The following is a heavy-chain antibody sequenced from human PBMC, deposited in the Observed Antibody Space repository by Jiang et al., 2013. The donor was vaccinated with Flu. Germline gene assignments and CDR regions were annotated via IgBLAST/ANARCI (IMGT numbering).Heavy chain of an antibody. CDR1: GYTFTSYD. CDR3: ARDRILHNWFDP. V-gene: IGHV1-8*01. D-gene: IGHD2/OR15-2a*01. Sequence: GAEVKKPGASVKVSCKASGYTFTSYDINWVRQATGQGLEWMGWMNPNSGNTGYAQKFQGRVTMTRNTSISTAYMELSSLRSEDTAVYYCARDRILHNWFDPWGQGTLVTVSS. CDR2: MNPNSGNT. J-gene: IGHJ5*02.